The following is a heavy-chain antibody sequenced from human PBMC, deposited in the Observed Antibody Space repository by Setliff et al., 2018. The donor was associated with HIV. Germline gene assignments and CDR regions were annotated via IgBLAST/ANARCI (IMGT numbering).Heavy chain of an antibody. CDR2: IFNSGQT. CDR1: GYYISGGYY. J-gene: IGHJ4*02. D-gene: IGHD2-2*01. CDR3: ARAPPGIQLLTNTNGPYYFDF. Sequence: SETLSLTCAVPGYYISGGYYWCWIRQSPGKGLEWIGCIFNSGQTYYNPSLNSRIDISMDTSENQFSLRLTSVTAADTALYFCARAPPGIQLLTNTNGPYYFDFWGQGLLVTVSS. V-gene: IGHV4-38-2*01.